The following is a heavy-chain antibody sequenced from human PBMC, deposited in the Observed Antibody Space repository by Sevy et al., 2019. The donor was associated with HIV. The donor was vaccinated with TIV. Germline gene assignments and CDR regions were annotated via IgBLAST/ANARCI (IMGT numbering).Heavy chain of an antibody. CDR2: ISYDGSNK. Sequence: GGSLRLSCAASGFTSSSYGMHWVRQAPGKGLEWVAVISYDGSNKYYADSVKGRFTISRDNSKNTLYLQMNSLRAEDTAVYYCAKDRRGVGYYYYGMDVWGQGTTVTVSS. D-gene: IGHD1-26*01. V-gene: IGHV3-30*18. J-gene: IGHJ6*02. CDR1: GFTSSSYG. CDR3: AKDRRGVGYYYYGMDV.